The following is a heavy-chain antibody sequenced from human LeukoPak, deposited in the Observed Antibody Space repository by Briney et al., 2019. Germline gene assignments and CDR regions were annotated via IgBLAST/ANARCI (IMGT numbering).Heavy chain of an antibody. CDR2: INPAGAYT. D-gene: IGHD6-6*01. CDR1: GYSFNSYY. V-gene: IGHV1-46*02. CDR3: ARDGSSSSIGGYGY. J-gene: IGHJ4*02. Sequence: ASVTISCKTSGYSFNSYYMNWVRQAPGQGPEWMGKINPAGAYTKYAQKFQGRFTMTRDTSTSTVYMELSNLRSDDTALYYCARDGSSSSIGGYGYWGQGTLVTVSS.